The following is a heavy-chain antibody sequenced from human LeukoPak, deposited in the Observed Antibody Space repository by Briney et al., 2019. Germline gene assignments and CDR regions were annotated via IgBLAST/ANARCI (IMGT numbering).Heavy chain of an antibody. J-gene: IGHJ4*02. Sequence: SVKVSCKASGGTFSSYAISWVRQAPGQGLEWMGGIIPIFGTANYAQNMQGRLTITADESTSTAYMELSSLRSEDTAVYYCARVSQLWGTYFDYFGYWGQGTLVTVSP. CDR1: GGTFSSYA. CDR2: IIPIFGTA. D-gene: IGHD3-16*01. V-gene: IGHV1-69*13. CDR3: ARVSQLWGTYFDYFGY.